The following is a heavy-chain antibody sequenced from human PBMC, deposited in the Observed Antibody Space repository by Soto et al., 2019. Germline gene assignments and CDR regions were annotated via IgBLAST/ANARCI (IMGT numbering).Heavy chain of an antibody. CDR1: GGSISSTNW. CDR3: AFPATADFDY. D-gene: IGHD6-13*01. J-gene: IGHJ4*02. V-gene: IGHV4-4*02. CDR2: IYHSGTT. Sequence: SETLSRTCAVSGGSISSTNWWTWVRQSPGRGLEWIGEIYHSGTTNYSPSLKSRVNIAVDMSTNHFSLTLISVTAAEMAVYYCAFPATADFDYWGKGILVTVS.